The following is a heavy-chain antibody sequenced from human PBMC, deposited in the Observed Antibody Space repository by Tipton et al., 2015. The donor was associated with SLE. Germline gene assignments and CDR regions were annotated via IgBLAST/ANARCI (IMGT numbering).Heavy chain of an antibody. CDR1: GFTFRNYA. V-gene: IGHV3-64*04. CDR2: ISSNGGST. D-gene: IGHD5-12*01. J-gene: IGHJ4*02. CDR3: ARDRYSGYVSYFDY. Sequence: SLRLSCSASGFTFRNYAMHWVRQAPGKGLEYVSAISSNGGSTYYADSVKGRFTISRDNAKNSLYLQMNSLRAEDTAVYYCARDRYSGYVSYFDYWGQGTLVTVSS.